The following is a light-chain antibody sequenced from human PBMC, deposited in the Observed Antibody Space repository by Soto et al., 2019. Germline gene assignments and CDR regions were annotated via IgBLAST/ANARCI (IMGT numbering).Light chain of an antibody. Sequence: EIVYTQSPGTLSLSPGERATLSCRVTESVVSNYLAWYQLKPGQAPRLLIYGASTRATGIPDRFSGSGSRTDFILTISSLEPEDFAVYHCQQRSNWPITFGQGTRLEIK. CDR2: GAS. CDR3: QQRSNWPIT. J-gene: IGKJ5*01. V-gene: IGKV3-11*01. CDR1: ESVVSNY.